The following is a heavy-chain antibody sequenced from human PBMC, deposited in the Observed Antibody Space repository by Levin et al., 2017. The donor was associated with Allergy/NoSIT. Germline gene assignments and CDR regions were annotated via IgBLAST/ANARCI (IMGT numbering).Heavy chain of an antibody. D-gene: IGHD2-15*01. CDR1: GFTFSSYS. CDR2: ISSSSSTI. CDR3: ARDLRSGGSWPIDY. V-gene: IGHV3-48*01. J-gene: IGHJ4*02. Sequence: GESLKISCAASGFTFSSYSMNWVRQAPGKGLEWVSYISSSSSTIYYADSVKGRFTISRDNAKNSLYLQMNSLRAEDTAVYYCARDLRSGGSWPIDYWGQGTLVTVSS.